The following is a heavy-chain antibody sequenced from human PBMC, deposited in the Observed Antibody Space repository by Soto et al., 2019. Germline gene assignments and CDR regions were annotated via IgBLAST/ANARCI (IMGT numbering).Heavy chain of an antibody. D-gene: IGHD2-15*01. CDR3: AKLECSGGSCYSGRLVDYFYYYMDV. Sequence: GGSLRLSCAASGFTFDTYAMSWVRQAPGKGLEWVSAISGSGAKTYYADSVKGRFTNSRDNSKNTLYLQMNSLRAEDTAVYHCAKLECSGGSCYSGRLVDYFYYYMDVWGKGTTVTVSS. CDR2: ISGSGAKT. J-gene: IGHJ6*03. CDR1: GFTFDTYA. V-gene: IGHV3-23*01.